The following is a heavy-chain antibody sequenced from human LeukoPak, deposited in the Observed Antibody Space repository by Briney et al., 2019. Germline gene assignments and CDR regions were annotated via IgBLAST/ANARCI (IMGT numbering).Heavy chain of an antibody. CDR2: IYYSGST. Sequence: SETLSLTCTVSGGSISSYYWSWIRQPPGKGLEWIGYIYYSGSTNYNPSLKSRVTISVDTSKNQFSLKLSSVTAADTAVYYCARSDYDYVWGSYYYGMEVWGQGTTVTVSS. V-gene: IGHV4-59*08. CDR3: ARSDYDYVWGSYYYGMEV. D-gene: IGHD3-16*01. J-gene: IGHJ6*02. CDR1: GGSISSYY.